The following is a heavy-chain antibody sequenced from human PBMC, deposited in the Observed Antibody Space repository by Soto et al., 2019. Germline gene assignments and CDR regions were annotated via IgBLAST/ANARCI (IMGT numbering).Heavy chain of an antibody. CDR1: GFTLSSYW. D-gene: IGHD1-26*01. CDR2: INSDGGSR. Sequence: ELQLVESGGGLVQPGGSLRLSCVASGFTLSSYWMHWVRQAPGKGLVWVSRINSDGGSRTYADSVRGRLTISRDNAKNTLYLQMNSLRAEDTAVYYCARGDATLSAYYYSMDVWGKGTTVTVSS. V-gene: IGHV3-74*01. CDR3: ARGDATLSAYYYSMDV. J-gene: IGHJ6*03.